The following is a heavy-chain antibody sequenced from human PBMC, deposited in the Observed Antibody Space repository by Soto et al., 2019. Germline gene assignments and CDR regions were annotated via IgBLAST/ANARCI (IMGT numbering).Heavy chain of an antibody. CDR3: ARHIPKGHYDFWSGYYSPIYYYYMDV. CDR1: GGSISSYY. D-gene: IGHD3-3*01. Sequence: PSETLSLTWTVSGGSISSYYWSWIRQPPGKGLEWIGYIYYSGSTNYNPSLKSRVTISVDTSKNQFSLKLSSVTAADTAVYYCARHIPKGHYDFWSGYYSPIYYYYMDVWGKGTTVTVSS. V-gene: IGHV4-59*08. CDR2: IYYSGST. J-gene: IGHJ6*03.